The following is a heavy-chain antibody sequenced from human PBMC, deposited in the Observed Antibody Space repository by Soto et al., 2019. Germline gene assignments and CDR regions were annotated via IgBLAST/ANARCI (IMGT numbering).Heavy chain of an antibody. V-gene: IGHV5-51*01. CDR1: GYTFTDYW. Sequence: GESLKISCKGYGYTFTDYWIGWVRQMPGKVLELIGLIYPGYSDTRYSPSFQGRVTISADKSISTAFLQWSSLRASDTAMYYCESQKTVIRGPLSSNWFDPWGQGTLVTVSS. J-gene: IGHJ5*02. CDR2: IYPGYSDT. CDR3: ESQKTVIRGPLSSNWFDP. D-gene: IGHD1-1*01.